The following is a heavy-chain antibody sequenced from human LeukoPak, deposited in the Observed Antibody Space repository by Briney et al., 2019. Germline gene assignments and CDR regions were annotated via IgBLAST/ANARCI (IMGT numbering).Heavy chain of an antibody. CDR1: GFNFSTYA. D-gene: IGHD2-2*01. J-gene: IGHJ1*01. CDR2: ISNSGDDT. V-gene: IGHV3-64*01. CDR3: ARIPEY. Sequence: GGSLRLSCAASGFNFSTYAMHWARLTPGKGLEFVSAISNSGDDTSYGNYVKGRFTISRDNIKNTVDLEMESLRVDDNGIYYCARIPEYWGQGTVVTVSS.